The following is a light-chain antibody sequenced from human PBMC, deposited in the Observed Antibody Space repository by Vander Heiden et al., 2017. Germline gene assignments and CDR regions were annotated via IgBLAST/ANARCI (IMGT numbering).Light chain of an antibody. J-gene: IGLJ2*01. CDR2: KDS. CDR1: AMPKQY. Sequence: SYELTQPPSVSVSPGQTASSTSSGDAMPKQYAYWYQQKAGQAPVLVIYKDSGRPSGIPERFSGSSAGTTVTLTISGVQAEDEADYYCQSADSSGTYVVFGGGTKLTVL. V-gene: IGLV3-25*03. CDR3: QSADSSGTYVV.